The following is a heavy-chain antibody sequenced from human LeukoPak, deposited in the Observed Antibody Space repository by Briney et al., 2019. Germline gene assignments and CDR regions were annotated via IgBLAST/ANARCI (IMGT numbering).Heavy chain of an antibody. CDR2: IKQDGSEK. Sequence: PGGSLRLSCAASGFTFSSYWMSWVRQAPGKGLEWVANIKQDGSEKYYVDSVKGRFTISRDNAKNSLYLQMNSLRAEDTAVYYCAREGYVWGSYRYSNWFDPWGQGTLVTVSS. CDR3: AREGYVWGSYRYSNWFDP. J-gene: IGHJ5*02. D-gene: IGHD3-16*02. V-gene: IGHV3-7*03. CDR1: GFTFSSYW.